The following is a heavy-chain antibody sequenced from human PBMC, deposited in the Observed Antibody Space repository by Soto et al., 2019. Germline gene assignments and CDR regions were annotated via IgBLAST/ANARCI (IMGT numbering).Heavy chain of an antibody. CDR3: ARDRIAAAGTEGYYYYGMGV. D-gene: IGHD6-13*01. CDR1: GGSISSYY. V-gene: IGHV4-4*07. CDR2: IYTSGST. Sequence: SETLSLTCTVSGGSISSYYWSWIRQPAGKGLEWIGRIYTSGSTNYNPSLKSRVTMSVDTSKNQFSLKLSSVTAADTAVYYCARDRIAAAGTEGYYYYGMGVWGQGTTVTSP. J-gene: IGHJ6*02.